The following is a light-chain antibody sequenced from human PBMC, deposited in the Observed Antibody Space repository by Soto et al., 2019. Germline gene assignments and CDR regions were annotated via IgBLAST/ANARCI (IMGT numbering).Light chain of an antibody. J-gene: IGKJ5*01. CDR2: DAS. CDR1: QSISSS. CDR3: QQRSNWPPS. Sequence: EIVLTQSSATLSLSPGVRATLSCRASQSISSSLAWYQQKPGQAPRLLIYDASNRATGIPGRFSGSGSGTDFTLTISSLEPEDFAVYYCQQRSNWPPSFGQGTRLEIK. V-gene: IGKV3-11*01.